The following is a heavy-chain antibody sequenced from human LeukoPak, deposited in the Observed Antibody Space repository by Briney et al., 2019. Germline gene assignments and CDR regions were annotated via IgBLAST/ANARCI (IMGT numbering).Heavy chain of an antibody. Sequence: ASVKVSCKASGYTFTSYDINWVRQATGQGLEWMGWMNPNSGNTGYAQKFQGRVTMARNTSISTAYMELSSLRSEDTAVYYCATDVTGTAPYDFWGQGTLVTVSS. CDR2: MNPNSGNT. D-gene: IGHD1-7*01. CDR1: GYTFTSYD. V-gene: IGHV1-8*01. CDR3: ATDVTGTAPYDF. J-gene: IGHJ4*02.